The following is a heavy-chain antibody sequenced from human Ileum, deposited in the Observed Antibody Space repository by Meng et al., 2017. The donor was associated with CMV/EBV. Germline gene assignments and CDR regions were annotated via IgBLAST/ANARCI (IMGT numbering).Heavy chain of an antibody. CDR2: IIPIFGTT. Sequence: SCKASGGTFTTYGISWVRQAPGQGLEWMGGIIPIFGTTYYAQNFQGRVTITADESTSTAYMELNSLRSEDTAVYYCARHPQGGSRFDPWGQGTLVTVSS. J-gene: IGHJ5*02. V-gene: IGHV1-69*01. CDR3: ARHPQGGSRFDP. D-gene: IGHD3-10*01. CDR1: GGTFTTYG.